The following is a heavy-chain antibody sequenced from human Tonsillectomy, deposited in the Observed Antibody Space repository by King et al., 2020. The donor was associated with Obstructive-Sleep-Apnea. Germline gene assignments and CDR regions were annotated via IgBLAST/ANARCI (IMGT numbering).Heavy chain of an antibody. J-gene: IGHJ2*01. D-gene: IGHD4-17*01. CDR3: ARGVTTGDFDL. Sequence: QLVQSGAEVKKPGASVKVSCKASGGTFSSYAISWGRQAPGQGLELMGGIIPMLGIANYAQKFQGRVTITADKSTSTAYMELSSLRSEDTAVYYCARGVTTGDFDLWGRGTLVTVSS. CDR2: IIPMLGIA. V-gene: IGHV1-69*09. CDR1: GGTFSSYA.